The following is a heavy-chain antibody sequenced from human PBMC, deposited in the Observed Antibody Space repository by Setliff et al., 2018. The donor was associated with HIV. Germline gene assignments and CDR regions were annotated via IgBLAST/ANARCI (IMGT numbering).Heavy chain of an antibody. D-gene: IGHD6-13*01. Sequence: KSSETLSLTCTVSGASISSSSYYWGWIRQPPGKGLEWIGSIYYSGSTYYNPSLKSRVTISVDTSKNQFSLKLSSVTAADTAVYYCARAQPYYYYYMDVWGKGTTVTV. J-gene: IGHJ6*03. CDR3: ARAQPYYYYYMDV. CDR1: GASISSSSYY. CDR2: IYYSGST. V-gene: IGHV4-39*07.